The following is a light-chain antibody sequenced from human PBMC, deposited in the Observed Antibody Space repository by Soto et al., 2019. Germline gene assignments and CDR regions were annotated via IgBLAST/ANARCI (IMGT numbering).Light chain of an antibody. Sequence: QSALTQPASVSGSPGQSITISCTGTSSDVGSYNLVSWYQQHPGKAPKLMIYEGSKRPSGVSNRFSGSKSGNTASLTISGLQDEDEADYYCCSYAGISTSVFGGGTKLTVL. CDR2: EGS. CDR1: SSDVGSYNL. CDR3: CSYAGISTSV. V-gene: IGLV2-23*01. J-gene: IGLJ2*01.